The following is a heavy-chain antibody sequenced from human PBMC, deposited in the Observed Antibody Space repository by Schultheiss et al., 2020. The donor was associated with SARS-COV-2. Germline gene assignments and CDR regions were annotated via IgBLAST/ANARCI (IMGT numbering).Heavy chain of an antibody. J-gene: IGHJ6*02. D-gene: IGHD1-26*01. CDR2: IYPGDSDT. CDR1: GYSFDTYW. Sequence: GSLRLSCKGSGYSFDTYWIGWVRQMPGKGLEWMGIIYPGDSDTRYSPSFQGQVTISVDKSISTAYLQWSSLKASDTAMFYCARGLEGASYYYGMDVWGQGTTVTVSS. CDR3: ARGLEGASYYYGMDV. V-gene: IGHV5-51*01.